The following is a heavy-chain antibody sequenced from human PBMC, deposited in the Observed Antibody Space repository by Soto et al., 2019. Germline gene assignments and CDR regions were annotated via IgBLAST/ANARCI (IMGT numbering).Heavy chain of an antibody. CDR1: GLTFCNYW. CDR3: ATASSGYYYGAFDI. D-gene: IGHD3-22*01. Sequence: GGSLRLSCAASGLTFCNYWMHWVRKVPGGGLMWVSRINNDGSSSVYADSVKGRFTISRDNAKNTLFLQVNSLRAEDTAVYYCATASSGYYYGAFDIWGQGTMVTVSS. V-gene: IGHV3-74*01. CDR2: INNDGSSS. J-gene: IGHJ3*02.